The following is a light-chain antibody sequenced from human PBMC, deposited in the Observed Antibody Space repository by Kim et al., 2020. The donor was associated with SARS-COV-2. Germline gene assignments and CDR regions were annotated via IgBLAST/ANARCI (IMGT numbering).Light chain of an antibody. V-gene: IGKV3-15*01. CDR2: GAS. Sequence: LSVSPGERATLACRASQSVSSNLAWYQLRPGQAPRLLIYGASTRATGIPARFSGSGSGTEFTLTISSLQSEDFAVYYCQQSDNWTFGQGTKVDI. CDR1: QSVSSN. CDR3: QQSDNWT. J-gene: IGKJ1*01.